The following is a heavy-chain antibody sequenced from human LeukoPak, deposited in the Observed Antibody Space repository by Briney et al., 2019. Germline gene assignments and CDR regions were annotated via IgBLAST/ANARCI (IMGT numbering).Heavy chain of an antibody. CDR1: GGSFSGYY. Sequence: PSETLSLTCAVYGGSFSGYYWNWIRQPPGKGLEWIGEVNHSGSTKYNPSLKSRATIAADTSKNQFSLKLTSVTAADTATYYCARYCSGSDCKVGINWGQGTLVTVSS. J-gene: IGHJ4*02. V-gene: IGHV4-34*01. CDR2: VNHSGST. D-gene: IGHD2-15*01. CDR3: ARYCSGSDCKVGIN.